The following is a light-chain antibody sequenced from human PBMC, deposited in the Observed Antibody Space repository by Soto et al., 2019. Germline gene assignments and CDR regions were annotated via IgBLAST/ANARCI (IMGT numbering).Light chain of an antibody. CDR2: WAS. CDR3: QQHVTPQWT. J-gene: IGKJ1*01. V-gene: IGKV4-1*01. Sequence: DIVMTQSPDSLAVSLGERATINCKSSQSLLYSSNSKDYLAWHQQKPGQPPKVLIYWASTRGSGVPDRFSGSGSGTNFTLTISSLQAEDVAVYYCQQHVTPQWTFGQGTKVELK. CDR1: QSLLYSSNSKDY.